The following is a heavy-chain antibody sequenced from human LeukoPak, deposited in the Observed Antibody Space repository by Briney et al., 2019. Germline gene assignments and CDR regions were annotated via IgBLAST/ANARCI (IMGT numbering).Heavy chain of an antibody. V-gene: IGHV1-69*13. CDR2: IIPMLGVT. J-gene: IGHJ6*03. CDR1: GGTFNNNA. CDR3: ARESSGTYRSYFYYMDV. D-gene: IGHD3-10*01. Sequence: ASVKVSCKVSGGTFNNNAISWVRQAPGLGLEWMGGIIPMLGVTNYAQKFQGRVTITADESTSTAYMELSSLRSEDTAVYYCARESSGTYRSYFYYMDVWGKGTTVTISS.